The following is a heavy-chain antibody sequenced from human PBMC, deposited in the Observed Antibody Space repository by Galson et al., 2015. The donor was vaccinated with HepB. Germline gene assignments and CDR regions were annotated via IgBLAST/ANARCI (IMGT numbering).Heavy chain of an antibody. CDR1: GFIFSDYW. CDR3: ARGGFHPDY. CDR2: TKQDGSEK. D-gene: IGHD3-10*01. J-gene: IGHJ4*02. Sequence: SLRLSCAASGFIFSDYWMTWVRQAPGKGLEWVANTKQDGSEKYYADSVKGRFTISRDNAKNSLYLQMNSLRVEDTAVYYCARGGFHPDYWGQGTLVTVSS. V-gene: IGHV3-7*01.